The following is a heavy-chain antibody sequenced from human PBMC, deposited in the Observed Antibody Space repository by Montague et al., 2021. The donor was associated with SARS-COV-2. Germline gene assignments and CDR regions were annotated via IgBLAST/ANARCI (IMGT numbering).Heavy chain of an antibody. CDR1: GGSISSGSSY. V-gene: IGHV4-61*02. CDR3: ARDSLTLDAFDI. CDR2: IYTSGST. Sequence: TLSLTCTVSGGSISSGSSYWSWIRQPAGKGLEWIGRIYTSGSTNYSPSLKSRVTISVDTSKNQLSLKLSSVTAADTAVYYCARDSLTLDAFDIWGQGTMVTVSS. D-gene: IGHD3-9*01. J-gene: IGHJ3*02.